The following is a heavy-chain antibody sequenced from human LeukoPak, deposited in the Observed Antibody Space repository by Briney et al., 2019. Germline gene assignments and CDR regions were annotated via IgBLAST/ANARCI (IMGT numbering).Heavy chain of an antibody. V-gene: IGHV4-59*08. CDR2: IYVTGTT. Sequence: TSETLSLTCTVSGGSISSHYWGWIRQSPGKGLEWIGYIYVTGTTRYNPYLQSRVTISVDTSRNQFFLKMSSVTAADTAVYYCPRHIGGGIEDMDVWGKGTKVTVSS. J-gene: IGHJ6*03. CDR3: PRHIGGGIEDMDV. CDR1: GGSISSHY. D-gene: IGHD3-16*02.